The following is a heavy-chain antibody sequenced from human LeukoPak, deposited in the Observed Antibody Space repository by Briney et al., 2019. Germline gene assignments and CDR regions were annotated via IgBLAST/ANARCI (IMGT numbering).Heavy chain of an antibody. D-gene: IGHD3-10*01. J-gene: IGHJ4*02. CDR1: GFTFTNYA. Sequence: GGSLRLSCAASGFTFTNYAMTWVRQAPGKGLEWVSAISGSGGSTYYADSVKGRFTISRDNSKNTLYLQMNSLRAEDTAVYYCVRHRSASDYWGQGALVTVSS. CDR3: VRHRSASDY. V-gene: IGHV3-23*01. CDR2: ISGSGGST.